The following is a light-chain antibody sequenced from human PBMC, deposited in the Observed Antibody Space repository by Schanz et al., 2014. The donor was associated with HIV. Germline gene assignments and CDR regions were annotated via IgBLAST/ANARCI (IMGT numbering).Light chain of an antibody. Sequence: DILMTQSPSALSASVGDRVTITCRASQSLDRWLAWYQQKPGKAPNLLIYQASSLNIGVPSRFSGSGSGTEFTLTISSLQPDDFVTYYCHQYDRSSWTFGLGTKVETK. CDR1: QSLDRW. CDR3: HQYDRSSWT. V-gene: IGKV1-5*03. CDR2: QAS. J-gene: IGKJ1*01.